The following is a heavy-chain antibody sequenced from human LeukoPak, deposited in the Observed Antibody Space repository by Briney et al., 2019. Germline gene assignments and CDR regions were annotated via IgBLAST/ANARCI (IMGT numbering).Heavy chain of an antibody. CDR3: AGLRGRSMVRGVIIFDY. Sequence: SETLSLTCAVYGGSFSGYYWSWIRQPPGKGLEWIGEINHSGSTNYNPSLKSRVTISVDTSKNQSSLKLSSVTAADTAVYYCAGLRGRSMVRGVIIFDYWGQGTLVTVSS. CDR2: INHSGST. CDR1: GGSFSGYY. J-gene: IGHJ4*02. D-gene: IGHD3-10*01. V-gene: IGHV4-34*01.